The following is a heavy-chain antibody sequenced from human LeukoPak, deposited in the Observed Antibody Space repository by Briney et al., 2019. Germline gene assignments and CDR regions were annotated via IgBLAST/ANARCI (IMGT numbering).Heavy chain of an antibody. V-gene: IGHV4-34*01. D-gene: IGHD5-24*01. J-gene: IGHJ4*02. CDR3: ARVDGDGYNIPDY. CDR1: GEXFSSYY. CDR2: INHSGNT. Sequence: SETLSLTCAVYGEXFSSYYCSWIRQPPGKGLEWIGAINHSGNTNYNPSLKSRVTISVDTSKNQFSLKLSSVTAADTAVYYCARVDGDGYNIPDYWGQGTLVTVSS.